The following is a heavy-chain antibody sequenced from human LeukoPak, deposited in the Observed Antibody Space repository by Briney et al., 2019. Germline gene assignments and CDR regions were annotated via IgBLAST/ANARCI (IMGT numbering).Heavy chain of an antibody. CDR1: GGSISSYF. J-gene: IGHJ4*02. V-gene: IGHV4-59*05. D-gene: IGHD3-10*01. Sequence: SETLSLTCTVPGGSISSYFWSWIRQPPGQELEWIASINYGGTTYYNPSLKSRVTISVDTSKNQFSLRLTSVTAADTAVYLCARYVVYGSGKYYFDYWGQGSLVSVSS. CDR3: ARYVVYGSGKYYFDY. CDR2: INYGGTT.